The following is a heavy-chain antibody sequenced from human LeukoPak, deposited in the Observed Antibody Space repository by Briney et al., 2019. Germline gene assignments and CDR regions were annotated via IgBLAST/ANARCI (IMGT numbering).Heavy chain of an antibody. J-gene: IGHJ4*02. V-gene: IGHV3-21*01. Sequence: PGGSLRLSCAASGFTFSSYSMNWVCQAPGKGLEWVSSISSSSSYIYYADSVKGRFTISRDNAKNSLYLQMNSLRAEDTAVYYCARSLVTAISIGYWGQGTLVTVSS. CDR2: ISSSSSYI. CDR1: GFTFSSYS. D-gene: IGHD2-21*02. CDR3: ARSLVTAISIGY.